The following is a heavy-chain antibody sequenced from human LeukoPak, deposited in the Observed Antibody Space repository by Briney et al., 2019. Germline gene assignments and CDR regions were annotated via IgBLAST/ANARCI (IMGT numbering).Heavy chain of an antibody. D-gene: IGHD3-16*01. Sequence: QTGGSLRLSCAASGFTVSSNYMSWVRQAPGKGLEWVSSISAGGESAYYADSVKGRFTISRDNSKNTVFVQMNSLRGEDSAVYFCAKDTGRLGVREVFDFWGQGTMVTVS. V-gene: IGHV3-23*01. CDR2: ISAGGESA. CDR3: AKDTGRLGVREVFDF. CDR1: GFTVSSNY. J-gene: IGHJ3*01.